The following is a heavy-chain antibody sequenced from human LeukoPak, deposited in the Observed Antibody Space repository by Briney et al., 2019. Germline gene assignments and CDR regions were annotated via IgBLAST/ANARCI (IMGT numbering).Heavy chain of an antibody. J-gene: IGHJ4*02. CDR2: ISSSGSTI. V-gene: IGHV3-48*03. Sequence: AGGSLRLSCAASGFTFSSYEMNWVRQAPGKGLEWVSYISSSGSTIYYADSVKGRFTISRDNAKNSLYLQMNSLRAEGTAVYYCARDLRGSGNYWGQGTLVTVSS. CDR3: ARDLRGSGNY. D-gene: IGHD3-10*01. CDR1: GFTFSSYE.